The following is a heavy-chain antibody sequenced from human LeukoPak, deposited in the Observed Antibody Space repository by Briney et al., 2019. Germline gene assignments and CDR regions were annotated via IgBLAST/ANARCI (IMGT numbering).Heavy chain of an antibody. D-gene: IGHD5-24*01. CDR2: INHSGST. J-gene: IGHJ4*02. CDR1: GVSFSGYY. V-gene: IGHV4-34*01. Sequence: PSETLSLTCAVYGVSFSGYYWSWIRQPPGKGLEWIGEINHSGSTNYNPSLKSRVTISVDTSKNQFSLKLGSVTAADTAVYYCARAKRDGWSFYFDYWGQGTLVTVSS. CDR3: ARAKRDGWSFYFDY.